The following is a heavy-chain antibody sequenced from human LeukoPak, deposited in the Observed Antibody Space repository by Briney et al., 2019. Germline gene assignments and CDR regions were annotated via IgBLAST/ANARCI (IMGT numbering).Heavy chain of an antibody. V-gene: IGHV4-59*08. Sequence: SSETLSLTCTVSGASISSYYWSWIRQPPGEGLEWIGYIYYSGSTNYNPSLKSRVTISVDTSKKHFSLRLSSVTAADTAVYFCVRHVAAPNWFDPWGQGTLVTVSS. J-gene: IGHJ5*02. CDR3: VRHVAAPNWFDP. CDR1: GASISSYY. CDR2: IYYSGST. D-gene: IGHD6-6*01.